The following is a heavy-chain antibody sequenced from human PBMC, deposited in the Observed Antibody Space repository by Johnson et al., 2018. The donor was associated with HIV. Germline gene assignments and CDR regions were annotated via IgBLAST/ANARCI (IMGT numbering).Heavy chain of an antibody. D-gene: IGHD1-26*01. V-gene: IGHV3-7*03. CDR3: AKDNVVGALTIWGNRAFDS. CDR2: IKQDGSEK. Sequence: VQLVESGGGVVQPGGSLRLSCAASGFTFSTYWMSWVRQAPGKGLEWVANIKQDGSEKYYVDSVKGRFTISRDNAKNSLYLQMNSLRAEDTALYYCAKDNVVGALTIWGNRAFDSWGQGTMVTVSS. J-gene: IGHJ3*01. CDR1: GFTFSTYW.